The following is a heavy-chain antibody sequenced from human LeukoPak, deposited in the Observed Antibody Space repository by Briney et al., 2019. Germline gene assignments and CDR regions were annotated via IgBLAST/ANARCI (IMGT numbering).Heavy chain of an antibody. Sequence: GGSLRLSCAGSGFTVSSNYMSWVRQAPGKGLEWVSGIHSGDSTCYADSVKGGFTISRDNSKNTLYLQMNSLRAEDTAVYYCARDRIYGSGSYSYYYYGMDVWGQGTTVTVSS. CDR1: GFTVSSNY. V-gene: IGHV3-66*01. CDR2: IHSGDST. D-gene: IGHD3-10*01. J-gene: IGHJ6*02. CDR3: ARDRIYGSGSYSYYYYGMDV.